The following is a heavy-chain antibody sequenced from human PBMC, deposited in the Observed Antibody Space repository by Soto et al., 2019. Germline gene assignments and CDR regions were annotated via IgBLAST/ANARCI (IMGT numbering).Heavy chain of an antibody. CDR3: VGQRYSTMILVVDY. CDR2: ISGSGDST. CDR1: GFTVSAYA. Sequence: EVQLLESGGGLVQPGESLRLSCAVSGFTVSAYAMGWVRQAPGKGLEWVSGISGSGDSTNYADSVKGRFTISKDNSKNTLYLQMDSLRAEETAVYHCVGQRYSTMILVVDYWGQGTLVTVSS. D-gene: IGHD3-22*01. V-gene: IGHV3-23*01. J-gene: IGHJ4*02.